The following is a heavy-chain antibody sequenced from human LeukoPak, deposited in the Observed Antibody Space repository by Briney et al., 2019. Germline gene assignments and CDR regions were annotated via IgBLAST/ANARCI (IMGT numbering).Heavy chain of an antibody. CDR3: ARDRWYDFWGGYYH. Sequence: PSETLSLTCTVSGGSISSSSYYWGWIRQPPGKGLEWIGSIYYSGSTYYNPSLKSRVTISVDTSKNQFSLKLSSVTAADTAVYYCARDRWYDFWGGYYHWGQGTLVTVSS. J-gene: IGHJ4*02. V-gene: IGHV4-39*07. CDR2: IYYSGST. D-gene: IGHD3-3*01. CDR1: GGSISSSSYY.